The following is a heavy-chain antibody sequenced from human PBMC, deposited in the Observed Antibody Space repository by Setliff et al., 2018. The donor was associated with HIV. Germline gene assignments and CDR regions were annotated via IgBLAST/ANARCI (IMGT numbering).Heavy chain of an antibody. V-gene: IGHV4-34*01. J-gene: IGHJ5*02. D-gene: IGHD6-13*01. Sequence: PSETLSLTCAVYGGSFSGYYWTWIRQPPGKGLEWIGEINHSGSPKYNPSLKSRVTVSVDTSKNQFSLKLSSVTAADTAVYYCARDSSSWYGADWFDPWGQGTLVTVS. CDR3: ARDSSSWYGADWFDP. CDR2: INHSGSP. CDR1: GGSFSGYY.